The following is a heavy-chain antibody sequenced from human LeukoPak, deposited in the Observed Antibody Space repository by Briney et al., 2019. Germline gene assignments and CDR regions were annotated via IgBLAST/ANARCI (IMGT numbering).Heavy chain of an antibody. CDR1: GGSISSYY. D-gene: IGHD3-10*01. V-gene: IGHV4-4*07. CDR2: IYISGST. CDR3: ARMNCYGSGSYTDY. J-gene: IGHJ4*02. Sequence: SETLSLTCTVSGGSISSYYWSWIRQPAGKGLEWIGHIYISGSTNYNPSLKSRVTMSVDTSKNQFSLKLSSVTAADTAVYYCARMNCYGSGSYTDYWGQGTLVTVSS.